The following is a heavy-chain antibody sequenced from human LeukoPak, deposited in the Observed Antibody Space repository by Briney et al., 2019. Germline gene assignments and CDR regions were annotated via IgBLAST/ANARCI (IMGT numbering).Heavy chain of an antibody. CDR1: GVSISSYF. J-gene: IGHJ4*02. Sequence: SETLSLTCTVSGVSISSYFWSWIRQPPGKGLEWIGYVYCNGITNYNPSLKSRVSISLDTSKNQFSLNLNSVTAADTAVYYCASQLGGTTFHWGQGTLVTVSS. CDR2: VYCNGIT. CDR3: ASQLGGTTFH. V-gene: IGHV4-59*01. D-gene: IGHD1-1*01.